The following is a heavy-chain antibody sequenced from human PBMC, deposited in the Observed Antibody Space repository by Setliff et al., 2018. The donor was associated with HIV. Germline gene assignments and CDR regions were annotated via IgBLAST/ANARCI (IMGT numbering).Heavy chain of an antibody. CDR3: ARVIGSGYDSSMDV. CDR2: INPAGNPT. CDR1: GYYFNIDY. Sequence: ASVKVSCKTFGYYFNIDYLHWVRQAPGQGREWMGIINPAGNPTSYAQKFQGRLTMTRDTSTNTVYMELSSLRSEDTAVYYCARVIGSGYDSSMDVWGKGTTVTVS. V-gene: IGHV1-46*02. J-gene: IGHJ6*03. D-gene: IGHD5-12*01.